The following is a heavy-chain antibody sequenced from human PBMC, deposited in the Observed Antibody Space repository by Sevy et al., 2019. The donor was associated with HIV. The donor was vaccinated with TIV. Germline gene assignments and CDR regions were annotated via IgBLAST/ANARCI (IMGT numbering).Heavy chain of an antibody. Sequence: GGSLRLSCAASRFTFNNYWMSWVRQAPGKGLEWMANIRQDGSEKYYVESVTGRFTISRDNAKNSLFLQMNSLRAEDTAVYYCASSRTTSFGWDWGQGTLVTVSS. CDR3: ASSRTTSFGWD. J-gene: IGHJ4*02. CDR1: RFTFNNYW. V-gene: IGHV3-7*01. CDR2: IRQDGSEK. D-gene: IGHD1-26*01.